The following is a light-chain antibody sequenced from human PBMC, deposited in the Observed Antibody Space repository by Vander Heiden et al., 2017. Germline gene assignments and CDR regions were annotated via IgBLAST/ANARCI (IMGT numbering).Light chain of an antibody. J-gene: IGLJ2*01. CDR1: SSDVGRYNH. V-gene: IGLV2-11*01. Sequence: QSALTQPRSVSGSPGQSVTISCTGTSSDVGRYNHVSWYQQHPGKAPKLMICDVSKRPSGVPDRFSGSKSGNTASLTISGLQAEDEADYYCCSYAGNFVVFGRGTKLTVL. CDR2: DVS. CDR3: CSYAGNFVV.